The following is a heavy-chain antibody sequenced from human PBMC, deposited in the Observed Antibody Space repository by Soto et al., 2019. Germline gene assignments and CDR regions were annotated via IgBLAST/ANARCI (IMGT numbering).Heavy chain of an antibody. CDR1: GGSISSGDYY. V-gene: IGHV4-30-4*01. CDR2: IYYSGST. Sequence: SETLSLTCTVSGGSISSGDYYWSWIRQPPGKGLEWIGYIYYSGSTYYNPSLKSRVTISVDTSKNQFSLKLSSVTAADTAVYYCARRGSSGYPPYFDYWGQGTLVTVSS. J-gene: IGHJ4*02. D-gene: IGHD3-22*01. CDR3: ARRGSSGYPPYFDY.